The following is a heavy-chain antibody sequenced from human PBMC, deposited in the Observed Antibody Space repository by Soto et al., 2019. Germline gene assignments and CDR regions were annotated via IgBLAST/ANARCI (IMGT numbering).Heavy chain of an antibody. CDR1: GFTFSDYY. Sequence: PGGSLRLSCAASGFTFSDYYMSWIRQAPGKGLEWVSYISSSSYTNYADSVKGRFTISRDNAKNSLYLQMNSLRAEDTAVYYCARGISYYDFWSGYYTTSYPDVWGQGTTVTVSS. CDR2: ISSSSYT. V-gene: IGHV3-11*06. CDR3: ARGISYYDFWSGYYTTSYPDV. D-gene: IGHD3-3*01. J-gene: IGHJ6*02.